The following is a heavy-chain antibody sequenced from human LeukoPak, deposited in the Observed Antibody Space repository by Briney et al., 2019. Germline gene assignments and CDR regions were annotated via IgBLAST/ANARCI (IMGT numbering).Heavy chain of an antibody. V-gene: IGHV3-66*02. D-gene: IGHD6-6*01. J-gene: IGHJ6*03. CDR3: ARRSRGLYCSSSGYYYYYYMDV. CDR2: MYSGGST. CDR1: GFTVSSNY. Sequence: GGSLRLSCAASGFTVSSNYMSWVRQAPGKGLEWVSVMYSGGSTYYADSVKGRFTISRDNSKNTLYLQMNSLRAEDTAVYYCARRSRGLYCSSSGYYYYYYMDVWGKGTTVTVSS.